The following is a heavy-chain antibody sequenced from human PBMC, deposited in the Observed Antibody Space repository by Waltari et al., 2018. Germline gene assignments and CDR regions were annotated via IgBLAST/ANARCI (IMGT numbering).Heavy chain of an antibody. CDR2: IIPSLGIA. CDR3: ARDLGNGDYPDY. CDR1: GGTFSSYT. V-gene: IGHV1-69*08. Sequence: QVQLVQSGAEVKKPGSSVKVSCKASGGTFSSYTISWVRQAPGQGLEWMGRIIPSLGIANYAQKFQGRVTITADKSTSTAYMELSSLRSEDTAVYYCARDLGNGDYPDYWGQGTLVTVSS. J-gene: IGHJ4*02. D-gene: IGHD1-1*01.